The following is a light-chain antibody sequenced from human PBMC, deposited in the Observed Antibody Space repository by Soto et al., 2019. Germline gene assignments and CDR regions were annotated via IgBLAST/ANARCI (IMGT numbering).Light chain of an antibody. CDR1: QSISSW. Sequence: DIEMTQSPSTLSASVGDRVTITCRASQSISSWLAWYQQKPGKAPKILIYKASILESGVPSRFSGSGSGTEFTLNISSLQPDDFASYDCQHYNFYSDTFGQGTKVEVK. V-gene: IGKV1-5*03. CDR2: KAS. CDR3: QHYNFYSDT. J-gene: IGKJ1*01.